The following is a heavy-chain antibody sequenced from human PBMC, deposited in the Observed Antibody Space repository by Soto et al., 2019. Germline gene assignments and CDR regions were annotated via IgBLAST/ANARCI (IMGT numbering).Heavy chain of an antibody. V-gene: IGHV3-21*01. J-gene: IGHJ4*02. D-gene: IGHD3-3*01. Sequence: GSLRLSCAASGFTFSNYNMNWVRQAPGKGLEWVASISTRSHYIYYADSLKGRFTISRDNAKNSVDLQISSLRAEDTAVYYCARDSSIGYYLSDFDYWGQGTLVTVSS. CDR3: ARDSSIGYYLSDFDY. CDR1: GFTFSNYN. CDR2: ISTRSHYI.